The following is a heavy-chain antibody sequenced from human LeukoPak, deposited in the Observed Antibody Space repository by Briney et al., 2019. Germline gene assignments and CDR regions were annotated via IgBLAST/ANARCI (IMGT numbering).Heavy chain of an antibody. J-gene: IGHJ4*02. CDR1: GYTFTSSD. D-gene: IGHD3-10*01. CDR3: ARGPHYYGSGSYYQFDY. CDR2: MNPNSGNT. Sequence: GASVKVSCKASGYTFTSSDINWVRQATGQGLEWMGWMNPNSGNTGYAQKFQGRVTMTRNTSISTAYMELSSLRSEDTAVYYCARGPHYYGSGSYYQFDYWGQGTLVTVSS. V-gene: IGHV1-8*01.